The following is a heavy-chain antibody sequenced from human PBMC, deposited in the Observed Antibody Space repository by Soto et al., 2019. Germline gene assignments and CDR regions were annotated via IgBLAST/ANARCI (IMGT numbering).Heavy chain of an antibody. D-gene: IGHD3-22*01. CDR3: ASVVVPSGQPS. CDR1: GGSISSGDYY. V-gene: IGHV4-30-4*01. Sequence: PSETLSLTCTVSGGSISSGDYYWRWIRQPPGKGLEWIGYIYYSGSTYYNPSLKSRVTISVDTSKNQFSLKLSSVTAADTAVYYCASVVVPSGQPSWGQGTLVTVSS. J-gene: IGHJ5*02. CDR2: IYYSGST.